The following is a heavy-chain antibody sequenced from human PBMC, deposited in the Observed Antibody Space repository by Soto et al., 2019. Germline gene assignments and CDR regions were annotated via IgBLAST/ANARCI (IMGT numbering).Heavy chain of an antibody. CDR3: AKDLFCSSTSCYEWFDP. J-gene: IGHJ5*02. Sequence: PGGSLRLSCAASGFTFSSYAMSWVRQAPGKGLEWVSAISGSGGSTYYADSVKGRFTISRDNSKNTLYLQMNSLRAEDTAVYYCAKDLFCSSTSCYEWFDPWGQGTLVTVSS. V-gene: IGHV3-23*01. CDR2: ISGSGGST. CDR1: GFTFSSYA. D-gene: IGHD2-2*01.